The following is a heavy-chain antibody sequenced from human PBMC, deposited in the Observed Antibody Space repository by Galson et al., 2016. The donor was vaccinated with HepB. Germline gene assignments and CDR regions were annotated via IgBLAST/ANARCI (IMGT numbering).Heavy chain of an antibody. CDR1: GGSFSGFY. J-gene: IGHJ2*01. CDR2: INHSGST. V-gene: IGHV4-34*01. CDR3: ALAPYYDILTGYPPYWYFDL. D-gene: IGHD3-9*01. Sequence: SETLSLTCVVYGGSFSGFYWSWIRQPPGKGLEWIGEINHSGSTNYNPSLKSRVTLSVDTSKNQFSLKLSSVTAADTAVYYCALAPYYDILTGYPPYWYFDLWGRGTQVTVSS.